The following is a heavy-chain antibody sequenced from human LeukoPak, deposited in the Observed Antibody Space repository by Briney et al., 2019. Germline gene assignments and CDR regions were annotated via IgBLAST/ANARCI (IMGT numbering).Heavy chain of an antibody. Sequence: PGGSLRLSCAASGFTFSSYAMSWVRQAPGKGLEWVSAISGSGGSTYYADSVKGRFTISRDNSKNTLYLQMNSLRAEDTAVYYCAKDMGMQLWVPWFDPWGQGTLVTVSS. CDR2: ISGSGGST. J-gene: IGHJ5*02. V-gene: IGHV3-23*01. D-gene: IGHD5-18*01. CDR1: GFTFSSYA. CDR3: AKDMGMQLWVPWFDP.